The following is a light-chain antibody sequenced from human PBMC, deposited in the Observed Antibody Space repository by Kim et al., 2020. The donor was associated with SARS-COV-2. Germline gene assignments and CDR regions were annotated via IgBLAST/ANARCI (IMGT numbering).Light chain of an antibody. CDR2: VTS. CDR3: LLSYSGAWL. Sequence: PGGTVTLPWGSSNGNGTRGQYPYWVQQKPGQAPRTLIYVTSSKHAWTPARFSGSLLGGKSALSLSSAQPEDEADYYCLLSYSGAWLFGGGTQPTV. V-gene: IGLV7-46*01. J-gene: IGLJ3*02. CDR1: NGNGTRGQY.